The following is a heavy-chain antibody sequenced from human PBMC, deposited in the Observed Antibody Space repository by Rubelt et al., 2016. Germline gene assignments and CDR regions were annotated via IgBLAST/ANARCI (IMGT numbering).Heavy chain of an antibody. Sequence: GGGLVQPGRSLRLSCAASGFTFDDYAMHWVRQAPGKGLEWVSGISWNSGSIGYADSVKGRFTISRDNSKNTLYLQMNSLRAEDTAVYYCARDRSVDWLLGGNYYYYGMDVWGQGTTVTVSS. J-gene: IGHJ6*02. V-gene: IGHV3-9*01. CDR1: GFTFDDYA. CDR3: ARDRSVDWLLGGNYYYYGMDV. D-gene: IGHD3-9*01. CDR2: ISWNSGSI.